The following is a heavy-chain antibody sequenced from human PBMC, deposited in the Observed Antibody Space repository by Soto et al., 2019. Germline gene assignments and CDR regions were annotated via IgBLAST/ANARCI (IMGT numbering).Heavy chain of an antibody. D-gene: IGHD6-13*01. V-gene: IGHV4-31*03. J-gene: IGHJ6*02. Sequence: PSETLFLTCPVSGGSISRGGYYWSWIRHKEGKGLEVIGYIYYSGSTYYNPSLKSRVTISVDTSKNQFSLKLSSVTAADTAVYYCARDLAAAAGPENYYCYGMDVWGQGTTVTVSS. CDR1: GGSISRGGYY. CDR3: ARDLAAAAGPENYYCYGMDV. CDR2: IYYSGST.